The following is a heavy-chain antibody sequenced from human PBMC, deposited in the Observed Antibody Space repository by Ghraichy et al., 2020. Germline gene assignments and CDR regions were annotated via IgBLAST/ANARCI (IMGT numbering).Heavy chain of an antibody. CDR2: IWYDGSNK. D-gene: IGHD4-17*01. CDR3: AREWTTVTTFDY. CDR1: GFTFSSYG. J-gene: IGHJ4*02. V-gene: IGHV3-33*01. Sequence: GGSLRLSCAASGFTFSSYGMHWVRQAPGKGLEWVAVIWYDGSNKYYADSVKGRFTISRDNSKNTLYLQMNSLRAEDTAVYYCAREWTTVTTFDYWGQGTLVTVSS.